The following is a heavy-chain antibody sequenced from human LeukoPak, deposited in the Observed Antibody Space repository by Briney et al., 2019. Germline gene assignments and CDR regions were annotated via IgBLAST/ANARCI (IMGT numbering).Heavy chain of an antibody. D-gene: IGHD3-3*01. CDR1: GFTFSDYY. CDR3: ARDSAGYDFWSGSFGMDV. Sequence: GGSLRLSCAASGFTFSDYYMSWIRQVPGKGLEWVSYISSSSSSIYYADSVKGRFTVSRDNAKNSLYLQMNSLRAEDTAVYYCARDSAGYDFWSGSFGMDVWGQGTTVTVSS. J-gene: IGHJ6*02. CDR2: ISSSSSSI. V-gene: IGHV3-11*01.